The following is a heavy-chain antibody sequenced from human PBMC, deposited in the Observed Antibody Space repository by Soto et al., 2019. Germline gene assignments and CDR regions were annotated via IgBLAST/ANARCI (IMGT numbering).Heavy chain of an antibody. V-gene: IGHV5-51*01. CDR1: GYSFTSYW. Sequence: GESLKISCKGSGYSFTSYWIGWVRQMPGKGLEWMGIIYPGDSDTRYSPSFQGQVTISADKSISTAYLQWSSLKASDTAMYYCARDRIAVADKDAFDIWGQGTMVTVSS. J-gene: IGHJ3*02. CDR3: ARDRIAVADKDAFDI. CDR2: IYPGDSDT. D-gene: IGHD6-19*01.